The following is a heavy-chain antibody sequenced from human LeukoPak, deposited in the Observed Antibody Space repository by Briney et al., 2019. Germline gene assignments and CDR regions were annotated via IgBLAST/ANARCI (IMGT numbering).Heavy chain of an antibody. V-gene: IGHV4-61*01. CDR3: ARGSCSGGSCYHGLDY. D-gene: IGHD2-15*01. Sequence: SETLSLTCTVSGGSVSSGSYYWSWIRQPPGKGLEWIGYIYYNGITNYKSSLKSRVTISIDTSENQFSLKLSSVTAADTAVYYCARGSCSGGSCYHGLDYWGQGTLVTVSS. CDR1: GGSVSSGSYY. J-gene: IGHJ4*02. CDR2: IYYNGIT.